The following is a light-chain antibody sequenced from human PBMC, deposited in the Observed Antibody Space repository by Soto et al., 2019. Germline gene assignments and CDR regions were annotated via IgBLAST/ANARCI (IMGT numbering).Light chain of an antibody. CDR1: SGHSNYA. V-gene: IGLV4-69*01. Sequence: QSVLTQSPSASASLGASVKLTCTLSSGHSNYAIAWHQQQPEKGPRYLMKLNSDGSHSKGDGIPDRFSGSSSGAERYLTISSLQSEDEADYYCQTWGTGLYVVFGGGTQLTV. J-gene: IGLJ2*01. CDR2: LNSDGSH. CDR3: QTWGTGLYVV.